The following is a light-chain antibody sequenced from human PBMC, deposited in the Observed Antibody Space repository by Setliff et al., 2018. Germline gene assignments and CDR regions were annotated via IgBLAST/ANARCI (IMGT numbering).Light chain of an antibody. CDR3: SSHTSSSIFYV. CDR1: SSDVGGYNS. Sequence: ALTQPASVSGSPGQSITISCTGTSSDVGGYNSVSWYQQHPGKAPKLMIYDVSNRPSGVSNRFSGSKSGNTASLTISGLQAEDEADYYCSSHTSSSIFYVFGTGTKGTVL. CDR2: DVS. J-gene: IGLJ1*01. V-gene: IGLV2-14*03.